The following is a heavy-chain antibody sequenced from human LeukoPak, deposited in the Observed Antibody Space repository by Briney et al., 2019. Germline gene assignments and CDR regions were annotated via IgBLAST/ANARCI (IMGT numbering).Heavy chain of an antibody. CDR2: ISGSGGST. D-gene: IGHD2-21*02. J-gene: IGHJ4*02. CDR1: GFTFSSYA. Sequence: GGSLRLSCAAFGFTFSSYAMSWVRQAPGKGLEWVSAISGSGGSTYYADSVKGRFTISRDKSKNTLYLQMNSLRAEDTAVYYCAKGPYCGGDCYSLSVTGGDYWGQGTLATVSS. CDR3: AKGPYCGGDCYSLSVTGGDY. V-gene: IGHV3-23*01.